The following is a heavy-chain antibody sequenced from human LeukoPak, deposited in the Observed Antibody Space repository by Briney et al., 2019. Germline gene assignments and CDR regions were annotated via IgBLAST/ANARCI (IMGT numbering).Heavy chain of an antibody. CDR3: ARSEYVWGGYRLDF. V-gene: IGHV4-4*08. J-gene: IGHJ4*02. Sequence: SETLSLTCFVSGASISRHYWTWMRHTPGQGLHWIGYIHSTGTTKYNPSLKSRVTMSLDTSKNQFSLRLNSVAAADTAVYYCARSEYVWGGYRLDFWGQGALVTVSS. CDR1: GASISRHY. CDR2: IHSTGTT. D-gene: IGHD3-16*02.